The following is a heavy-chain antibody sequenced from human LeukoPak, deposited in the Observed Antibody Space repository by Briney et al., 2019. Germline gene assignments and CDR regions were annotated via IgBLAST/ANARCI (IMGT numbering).Heavy chain of an antibody. CDR1: GFTFSTYA. J-gene: IGHJ2*01. V-gene: IGHV3-48*03. CDR2: ISSSGNTI. CDR3: ASSYWYFDL. Sequence: PGGSLRLSCAASGFTFSTYAMNWVRQAPGKGLEWVSYISSSGNTIYYADSVKGRFTISRDNAKNSLYLQMNSLRAEDTAVYYCASSYWYFDLWGRGTLVTVSS.